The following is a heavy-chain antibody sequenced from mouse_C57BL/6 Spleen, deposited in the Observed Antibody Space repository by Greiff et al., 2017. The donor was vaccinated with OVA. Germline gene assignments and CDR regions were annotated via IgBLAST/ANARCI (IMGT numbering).Heavy chain of an antibody. CDR3: ARRGTLRGLYAMDY. J-gene: IGHJ4*01. CDR2: ISSGGSYT. V-gene: IGHV5-6*02. Sequence: EVKLMESGGDLVKPGGSLKLSCAASGFTFSSYGMSWVRQTPDKRLEWVATISSGGSYTYYPDSVKGRFTISRDNDKNTLYLQMSSLKSEDTAVYYCARRGTLRGLYAMDYWGQGTSVTVSS. D-gene: IGHD1-1*01. CDR1: GFTFSSYG.